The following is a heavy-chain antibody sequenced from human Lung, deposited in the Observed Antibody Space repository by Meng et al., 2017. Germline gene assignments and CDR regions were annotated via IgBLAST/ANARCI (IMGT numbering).Heavy chain of an antibody. Sequence: QVHPVQSGSEVKKPGASVKGSCMPSDYTFTGYGVSWVRQAPGQGLEWMAWLGAHDGDTSFGPKFQGRVTVTADRPTATAYMELRSLRFDDTAVYYCARGTPGRSYANYWGPGTLVTVSS. D-gene: IGHD1-26*01. CDR1: DYTFTGYG. V-gene: IGHV1-18*01. CDR2: LGAHDGDT. CDR3: ARGTPGRSYANY. J-gene: IGHJ4*02.